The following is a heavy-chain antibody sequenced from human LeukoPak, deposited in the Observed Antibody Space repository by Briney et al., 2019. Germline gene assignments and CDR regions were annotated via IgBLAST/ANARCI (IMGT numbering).Heavy chain of an antibody. J-gene: IGHJ4*02. CDR1: GFTFSSYN. CDR3: ARASGSYFIDY. V-gene: IGHV3-21*01. Sequence: GGSLRLSCAASGFTFSSYNMNWVRQAPGKGLEWVSSISSSSSYIYYADSVKGRFTISRDNAKNSLYLQMNSLRAEDTAVYYRARASGSYFIDYWGQGTLVTVSS. D-gene: IGHD1-26*01. CDR2: ISSSSSYI.